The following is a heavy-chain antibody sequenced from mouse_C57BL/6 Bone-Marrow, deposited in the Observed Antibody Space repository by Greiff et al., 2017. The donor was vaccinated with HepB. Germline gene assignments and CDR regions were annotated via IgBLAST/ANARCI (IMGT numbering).Heavy chain of an antibody. CDR2: ISYSGST. J-gene: IGHJ3*01. CDR1: GYSITSGYD. CDR3: ARGDSAWFAY. V-gene: IGHV3-1*01. Sequence: DVKLQESGPGMVKPSQSLSLTCTVPGYSITSGYDWHWIRHFPGNKLEWMGYISYSGSTNYNPSLKSRISITHDTSKNHFFLKLNSVTTEDTATYYCARGDSAWFAYWGQGTLVTVSA.